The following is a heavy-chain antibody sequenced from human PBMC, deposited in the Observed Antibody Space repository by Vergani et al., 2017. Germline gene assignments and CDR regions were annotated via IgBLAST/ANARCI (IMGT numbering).Heavy chain of an antibody. Sequence: EVQLVESGGGLVQPGGSLRLSCAASGFTFSSYWMHWVRQAPGKGLVWVSRINSDGRSTSYADSVKGRFTISRDNGKNTLYLQMNSLRAEDTAVYYCARISPAYGGGFDPWGQGTLVTVSS. D-gene: IGHD4-23*01. J-gene: IGHJ5*02. CDR3: ARISPAYGGGFDP. CDR1: GFTFSSYW. V-gene: IGHV3-74*01. CDR2: INSDGRST.